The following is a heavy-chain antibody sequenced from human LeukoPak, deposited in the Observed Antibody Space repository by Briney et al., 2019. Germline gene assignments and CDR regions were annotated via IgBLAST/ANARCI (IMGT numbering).Heavy chain of an antibody. D-gene: IGHD3-9*01. CDR3: ARIRYFDWLVGAFDI. CDR2: IYYSGST. Sequence: PSETLSLTCTVSGGSISSYYWGWIRQPPGKGLEWIGSIYYSGSTYYNPSLKSRVTISVDTSKNQFSLKLSSVTAADTAVYYCARIRYFDWLVGAFDIWGQGTMVTVSS. CDR1: GGSISSYY. J-gene: IGHJ3*02. V-gene: IGHV4-39*01.